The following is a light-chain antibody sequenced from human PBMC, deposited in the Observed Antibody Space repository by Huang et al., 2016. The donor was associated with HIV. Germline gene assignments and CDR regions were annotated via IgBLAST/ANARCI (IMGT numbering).Light chain of an antibody. CDR2: WSS. CDR3: QQYYASPQT. Sequence: DIVMAQSPGSLAVSLGERATLTCRSSQSVFSTSTNKDYLAWFQQKPGQPPKLLLFWSSTREVGVPDRFSGSGSGTHFPLTIGNLEADDAAIYYCQQYYASPQTFGQGTRV. CDR1: QSVFSTSTNKDY. V-gene: IGKV4-1*01. J-gene: IGKJ1*01.